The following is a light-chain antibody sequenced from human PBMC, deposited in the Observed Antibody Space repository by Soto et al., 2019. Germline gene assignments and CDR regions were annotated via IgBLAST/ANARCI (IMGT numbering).Light chain of an antibody. Sequence: QSVLTQPPSASGSPGQSVTISCTGTSSDVGGYNYVSWYQQHPGKAPKLIIYEVYKRPSGVPDRFSDSKSGNTAALTVSGLQAEDEADYYCSSYVGTNSYVFGTGTKVTVL. J-gene: IGLJ1*01. CDR2: EVY. CDR1: SSDVGGYNY. V-gene: IGLV2-8*01. CDR3: SSYVGTNSYV.